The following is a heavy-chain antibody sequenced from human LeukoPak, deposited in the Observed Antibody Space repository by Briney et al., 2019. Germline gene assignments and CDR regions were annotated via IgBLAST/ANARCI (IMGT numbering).Heavy chain of an antibody. D-gene: IGHD6-19*01. Sequence: GGSLRLSCAASGFTFSFYTMSWVRQAPGKGLEWVSGLSGSGGSTYYSDSVKGRFTISRDNSKNTLYLQIDFLTAEDTAVYYCARSPVAGPPNYFDYLGQGTLVTVSS. V-gene: IGHV3-23*01. CDR2: LSGSGGST. CDR3: ARSPVAGPPNYFDY. CDR1: GFTFSFYT. J-gene: IGHJ4*02.